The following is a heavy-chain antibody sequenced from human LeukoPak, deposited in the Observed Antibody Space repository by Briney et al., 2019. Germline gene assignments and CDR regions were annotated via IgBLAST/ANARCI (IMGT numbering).Heavy chain of an antibody. D-gene: IGHD3-10*01. CDR2: IKQGGREE. Sequence: QPGGSLGLSCVASEFISSDYWMSWVRQAPGKGLEWVANIKQGGREEKYVGSVKGRFAISRDDAKSTLYLQMDSLSGDDTAVYYCARDNGGWFDSWGRGTLVTVSS. CDR1: EFISSDYW. V-gene: IGHV3-7*03. J-gene: IGHJ5*01. CDR3: ARDNGGWFDS.